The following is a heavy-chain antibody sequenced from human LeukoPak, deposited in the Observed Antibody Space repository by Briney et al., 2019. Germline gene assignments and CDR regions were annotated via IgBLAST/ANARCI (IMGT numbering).Heavy chain of an antibody. CDR3: AKEGWFGELSGY. D-gene: IGHD3-10*01. V-gene: IGHV3-30*18. CDR2: ISYDGSNK. Sequence: GGSLRLSCAASGFTFSSYGMHWVRQAPGKGLEWVAVISYDGSNKYYADSVKGRFTISRDNSKNTLYLQMNSLRAEDTAVYYCAKEGWFGELSGYWGQGTLDTVSS. J-gene: IGHJ4*02. CDR1: GFTFSSYG.